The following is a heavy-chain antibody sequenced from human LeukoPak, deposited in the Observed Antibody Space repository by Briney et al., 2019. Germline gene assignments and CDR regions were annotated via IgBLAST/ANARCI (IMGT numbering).Heavy chain of an antibody. CDR3: ARLDIGDSGNPNWFDP. D-gene: IGHD5-12*01. CDR2: VTHTGGT. Sequence: PSETLSLTCTVSRGSISSSRYYWSWIRQPPGEGLEWIGEVTHTGGTNYNPSLKSRVTISLDTFKNQFSLKLTSVTAADTAVFYCARLDIGDSGNPNWFDPWGQGTLVTVSS. J-gene: IGHJ5*02. CDR1: RGSISSSRYY. V-gene: IGHV4-39*07.